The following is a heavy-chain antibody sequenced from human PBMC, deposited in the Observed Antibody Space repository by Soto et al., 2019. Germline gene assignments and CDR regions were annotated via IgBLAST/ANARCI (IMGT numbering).Heavy chain of an antibody. J-gene: IGHJ5*02. V-gene: IGHV4-59*01. D-gene: IGHD4-4*01. Sequence: PSETLSLTCTVSGGSISSYYWSWIRQPPGKGLEWIGYIYYSGSTNYNPSLKSRVTISVDTSKSQFSLKLSSVTAADTAVYYCARGYDYSNEDWFDPWGQGTLVTVSS. CDR1: GGSISSYY. CDR3: ARGYDYSNEDWFDP. CDR2: IYYSGST.